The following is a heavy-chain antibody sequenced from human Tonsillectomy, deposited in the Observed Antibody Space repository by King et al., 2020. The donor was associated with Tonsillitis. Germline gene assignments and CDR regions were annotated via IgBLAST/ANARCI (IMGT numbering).Heavy chain of an antibody. J-gene: IGHJ6*02. V-gene: IGHV3-30-3*01. D-gene: IGHD6-19*01. Sequence: VQLVESGGGVVQPGRSLRLSCAASGFTFSSYAMHWVRQAPGKGLEWVAVISYDGSNKYYADSVKGRITISRDNSKNTLYLQMNSLRAEDTAVYYCASDRLRYSSGWFGGYFYGLDVWGQGTTVTVSS. CDR1: GFTFSSYA. CDR3: ASDRLRYSSGWFGGYFYGLDV. CDR2: ISYDGSNK.